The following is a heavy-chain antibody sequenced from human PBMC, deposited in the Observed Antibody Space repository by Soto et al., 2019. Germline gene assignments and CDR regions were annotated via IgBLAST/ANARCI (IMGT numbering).Heavy chain of an antibody. CDR1: GYTFTAYA. J-gene: IGHJ4*02. D-gene: IGHD3-16*02. CDR3: TRSAISPYGGLIGPFDY. V-gene: IGHV1-3*01. CDR2: IKPANGNT. Sequence: ASVKVSCKATGYTFTAYAMHWVRQAPGQRLEWMGWIKPANGNTKYSQKFQGRLTITSDTSANTVYMELSSLTSEDTAMYYCTRSAISPYGGLIGPFDYWGQGTLVTVSS.